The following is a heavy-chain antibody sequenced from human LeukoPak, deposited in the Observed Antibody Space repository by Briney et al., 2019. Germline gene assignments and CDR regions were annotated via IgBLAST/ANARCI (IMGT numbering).Heavy chain of an antibody. D-gene: IGHD2/OR15-2a*01. CDR1: GGSISTYY. V-gene: IGHV4-59*08. CDR2: VSDIGSI. J-gene: IGHJ4*02. Sequence: TASETLSLTCTVSGGSISTYYWGWIRQPPGKGLEWIAYVSDIGSINYNPSLKSRVTISLDTSKNQLSLKLSSVTAADTAVYYCAGHHPRNTVDFWSQGTLVTVSS. CDR3: AGHHPRNTVDF.